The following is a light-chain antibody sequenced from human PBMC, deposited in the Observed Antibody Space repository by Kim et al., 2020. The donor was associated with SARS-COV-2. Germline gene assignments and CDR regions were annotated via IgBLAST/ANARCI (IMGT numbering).Light chain of an antibody. CDR3: QVWDTDTDDYV. Sequence: SYELTQPPSVSVAPGQTARITCGGNNIGGHSVHWYQQKPGQAPVLVIYYDSDRPSGIPERFSGSKAATTATLTIGRVEAGDEADYYCQVWDTDTDDYVFG. CDR2: YDS. V-gene: IGLV3-21*01. J-gene: IGLJ1*01. CDR1: NIGGHS.